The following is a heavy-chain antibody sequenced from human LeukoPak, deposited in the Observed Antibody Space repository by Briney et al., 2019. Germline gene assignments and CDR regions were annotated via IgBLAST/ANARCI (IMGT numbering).Heavy chain of an antibody. CDR1: GFTFSNYW. J-gene: IGHJ3*02. CDR3: AKDTAGFWSGYYSDFDAFDI. Sequence: GGSLRLSCAASGFTFSNYWMSWVRQAPGKGLEWVSAISGSGGSTYYADSVKGRFTISRDNSKNTLYLQMNSLRAEDTAVYYCAKDTAGFWSGYYSDFDAFDIWGQGTMVTVSS. CDR2: ISGSGGST. V-gene: IGHV3-23*01. D-gene: IGHD3-3*01.